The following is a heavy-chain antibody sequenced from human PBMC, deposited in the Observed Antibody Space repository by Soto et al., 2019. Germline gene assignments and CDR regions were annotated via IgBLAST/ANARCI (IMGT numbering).Heavy chain of an antibody. V-gene: IGHV3-21*01. J-gene: IGHJ5*02. Sequence: GGSLRLSCAASGFTFSSYSMNWVRQAPGKGLEWISSISSSSSYIYYADSVKGRFTISRDNAKNSLYLQMNSLRAEDTAVYYCAREGLELFGNWFDPWGQGTLVTVS. CDR2: ISSSSSYI. CDR1: GFTFSSYS. D-gene: IGHD1-7*01. CDR3: AREGLELFGNWFDP.